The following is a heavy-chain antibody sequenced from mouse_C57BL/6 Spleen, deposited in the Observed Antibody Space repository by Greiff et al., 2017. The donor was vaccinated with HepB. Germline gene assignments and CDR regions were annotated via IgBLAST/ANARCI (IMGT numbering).Heavy chain of an antibody. CDR3: ARDPITTVEFAMDY. J-gene: IGHJ4*01. CDR1: GYSITSGYY. V-gene: IGHV3-6*01. D-gene: IGHD1-1*01. CDR2: ISYDGSN. Sequence: EVKLQESGPGLVKPSQSLSLTCSVTGYSITSGYYWNWIRQFPGNKLEWMGYISYDGSNNYNPSIKNRISITRDTSKNQFFLKLNSVTTEDTATYYVARDPITTVEFAMDYWGQGTSVTVSS.